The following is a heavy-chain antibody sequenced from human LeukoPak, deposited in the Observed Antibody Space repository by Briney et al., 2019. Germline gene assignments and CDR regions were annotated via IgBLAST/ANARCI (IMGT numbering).Heavy chain of an antibody. J-gene: IGHJ6*03. CDR2: VNESGGT. V-gene: IGHV4-34*01. CDR1: IDSFSNYH. Sequence: SETLSLTCAVYIDSFSNYHWNWIRQTPAKGMEWIGEVNESGGTNISPSLKSRVTISVDTSKNQFSLKLSSVTAADTAVYYCARAPRQGGGGLWEPRSYYYYMDVWGKGTTVTVSS. CDR3: ARAPRQGGGGLWEPRSYYYYMDV. D-gene: IGHD1-26*01.